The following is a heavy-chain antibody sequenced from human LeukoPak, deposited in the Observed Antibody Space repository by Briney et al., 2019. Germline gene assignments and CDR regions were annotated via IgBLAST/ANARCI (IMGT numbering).Heavy chain of an antibody. D-gene: IGHD3-16*01. CDR1: GFTFSSYE. J-gene: IGHJ3*02. V-gene: IGHV3-13*01. CDR2: VGIVGDT. Sequence: GGSLRLSCAASGFTFSSYEMHWVRQVAGKGLEWVSAVGIVGDTFYSGSVKGRVTISRENAENSLFLQMNSLRAGDTAVYYCAREGRGSSADAFDIWGQGTMVTVSS. CDR3: AREGRGSSADAFDI.